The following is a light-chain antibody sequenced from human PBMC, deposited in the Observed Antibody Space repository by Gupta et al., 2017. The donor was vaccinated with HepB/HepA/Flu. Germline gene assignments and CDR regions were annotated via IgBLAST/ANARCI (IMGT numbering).Light chain of an antibody. V-gene: IGLV3-1*01. CDR2: EDN. CDR1: KLGDKY. J-gene: IGLJ2*01. Sequence: SYELIQSPSVSVSPGQTASINCSGDKLGDKYASWYQQKPGQSPLLVIYEDNKRPSGIPERSSCSKYGTTAHMTISGTEAVEEYYYYYPACNSIVVFGGGTKLTVL. CDR3: PACNSIVV.